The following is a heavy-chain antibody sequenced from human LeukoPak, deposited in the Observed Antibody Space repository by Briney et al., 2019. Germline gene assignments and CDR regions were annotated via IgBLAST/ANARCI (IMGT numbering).Heavy chain of an antibody. J-gene: IGHJ4*02. CDR3: AREGDGTMDY. Sequence: GGSLRLSCAASGFTFSSYWMSWVRQAPGMGLEWVAKINQDGSETYYVDSVKGRFTISRDNAKNSLYLQMNSLRAEDTAVYYCAREGDGTMDYWGQGTLVTVSS. CDR1: GFTFSSYW. D-gene: IGHD3-10*01. V-gene: IGHV3-7*01. CDR2: INQDGSET.